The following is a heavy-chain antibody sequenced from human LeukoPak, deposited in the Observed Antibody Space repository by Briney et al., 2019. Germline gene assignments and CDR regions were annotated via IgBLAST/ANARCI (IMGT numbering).Heavy chain of an antibody. J-gene: IGHJ4*02. D-gene: IGHD6-6*01. V-gene: IGHV1-69*06. Sequence: SVKVSCKASGGTFSRYAISCVRQAPGQGLEWMGRIIPIFGTANYAQKFQGRVTITADKSTSTAYMELSSLRSEDTAVYYCAREYSSSSGGNYWGQGTLVTVSS. CDR3: AREYSSSSGGNY. CDR1: GGTFSRYA. CDR2: IIPIFGTA.